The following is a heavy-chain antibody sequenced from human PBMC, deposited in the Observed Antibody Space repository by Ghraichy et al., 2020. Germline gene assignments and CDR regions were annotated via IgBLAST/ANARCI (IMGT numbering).Heavy chain of an antibody. D-gene: IGHD3-3*01. Sequence: GGSLRLSCAASGFTFSSYAMSWVRQAPGKGLEWVSAISGSGGSTYYADSVKGRFTISRDNSKNTLYLQMNSLRAEDTAVYYCAKAPVYDFWSGYYGAPTRYYFDYWGQGTLVTVSS. CDR3: AKAPVYDFWSGYYGAPTRYYFDY. J-gene: IGHJ4*02. CDR2: ISGSGGST. V-gene: IGHV3-23*01. CDR1: GFTFSSYA.